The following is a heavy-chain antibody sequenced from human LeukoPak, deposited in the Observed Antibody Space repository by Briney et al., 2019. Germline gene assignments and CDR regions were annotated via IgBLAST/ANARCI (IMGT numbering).Heavy chain of an antibody. CDR3: ARDLFGALDS. CDR2: ISGSGGTT. CDR1: GFTFSSYG. J-gene: IGHJ5*01. Sequence: PGGSLRLSCAASGFTFSSYGMSWVRQAPGKGLEWVSVISGSGGTTYYADSVKGRFTISRDNAKNSLFLQMNSLRAEDTAVYYCARDLFGALDSWGQGALVTVSS. V-gene: IGHV3-23*01. D-gene: IGHD3-10*01.